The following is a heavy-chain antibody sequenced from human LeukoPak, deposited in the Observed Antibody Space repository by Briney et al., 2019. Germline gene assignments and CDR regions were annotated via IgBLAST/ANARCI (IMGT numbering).Heavy chain of an antibody. V-gene: IGHV1-2*06. Sequence: GASVKVSCKASGYTFTGYYMHWVRQAPGQGLEWMGRINPNSGGTNYAQKFQGRVTITTDESTSTAYMELSSLRSEDTAVYYCASGYSYGFDYWGQGTLVTVSS. D-gene: IGHD5-18*01. CDR2: INPNSGGT. CDR3: ASGYSYGFDY. J-gene: IGHJ4*02. CDR1: GYTFTGYY.